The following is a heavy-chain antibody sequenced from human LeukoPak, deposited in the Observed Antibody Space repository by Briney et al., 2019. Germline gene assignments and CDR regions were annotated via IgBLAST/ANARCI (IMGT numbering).Heavy chain of an antibody. Sequence: ASVKVSCKASGYTFTSYDINWVRQATGQGLEWMGWMSPNSGNTGSAQKFQGRVTMTRNTSISTAYMELSSLRSEDTAVYYCARTYGRDGYNYNYWGQGTLVTVSS. V-gene: IGHV1-8*01. D-gene: IGHD5-24*01. CDR1: GYTFTSYD. CDR2: MSPNSGNT. J-gene: IGHJ4*02. CDR3: ARTYGRDGYNYNY.